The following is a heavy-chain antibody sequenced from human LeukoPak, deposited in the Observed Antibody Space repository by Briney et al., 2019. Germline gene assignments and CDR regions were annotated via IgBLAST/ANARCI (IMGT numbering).Heavy chain of an antibody. CDR2: ISHSGST. Sequence: SETLSLTCAVSGDSIINRNWWNWVRQPPGKGLEWIGEISHSGSTNYNPSLKSRVTISVDKSKNEFSLNLSSVTAADTAVYYCARDSPAYCSGGNCYNWYFDLWGRGTLVSVSS. J-gene: IGHJ2*01. D-gene: IGHD2-15*01. CDR1: GDSIINRNW. CDR3: ARDSPAYCSGGNCYNWYFDL. V-gene: IGHV4-4*02.